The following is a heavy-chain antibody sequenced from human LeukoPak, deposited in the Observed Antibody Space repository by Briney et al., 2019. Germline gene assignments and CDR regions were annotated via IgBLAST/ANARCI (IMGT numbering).Heavy chain of an antibody. V-gene: IGHV4-59*12. J-gene: IGHJ4*02. CDR2: IYYSGST. CDR1: GGSISSYY. D-gene: IGHD3-22*01. Sequence: SETLSLTCTVSGGSISSYYWSWIRQPPGKGLEWIGYIYYSGSTNYNPSLKSRVTISVDTSKNQFSLRLSSVTAADTAVYYCARSSSGSGYPLDYWGQGTLVTVSS. CDR3: ARSSSGSGYPLDY.